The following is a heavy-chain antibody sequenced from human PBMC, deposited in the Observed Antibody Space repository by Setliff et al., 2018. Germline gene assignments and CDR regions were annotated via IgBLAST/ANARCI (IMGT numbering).Heavy chain of an antibody. V-gene: IGHV3-11*01. J-gene: IGHJ4*02. CDR1: GFTFSDHY. CDR2: ISSSGSTT. CDR3: ARALGGNYFDY. D-gene: IGHD2-15*01. Sequence: PGESLRLSCAASGFTFSDHYMTWIRQAPGKGLEWVSYISSSGSTTLYADSVRGRFSISRDNIKNSLYLQMNSLRSEDTAVYYCARALGGNYFDYWGPGILVTVSS.